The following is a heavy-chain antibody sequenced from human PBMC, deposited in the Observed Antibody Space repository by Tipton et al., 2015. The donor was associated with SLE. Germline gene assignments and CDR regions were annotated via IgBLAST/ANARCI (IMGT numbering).Heavy chain of an antibody. CDR2: IYYSGST. V-gene: IGHV4-61*01. J-gene: IGHJ4*02. Sequence: TLSLTCTVSGGSISSSSYYWGWIRQPPGKGLEWIGYIYYSGSTNYNPSLKSRVTISVDTSKNQFSLKLSSVTAADTAVYYCARENLVGFDYWGQGTLVTVSS. CDR3: ARENLVGFDY. CDR1: GGSISSSSYY. D-gene: IGHD2-15*01.